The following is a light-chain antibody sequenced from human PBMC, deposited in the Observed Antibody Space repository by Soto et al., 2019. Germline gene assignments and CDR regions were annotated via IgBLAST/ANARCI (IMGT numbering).Light chain of an antibody. V-gene: IGKV3-20*01. J-gene: IGKJ5*01. CDR1: QSVSSSY. Sequence: EIVLTQSPGTLSLSPGERATLSCRASQSVSSSYLAWYQQKPGLAPRLLIYGASSRATGIPDRFSGSGSGTDFTLTISRLEPEDFAVYYCQQYGSSTITFGQGTRLEIQ. CDR3: QQYGSSTIT. CDR2: GAS.